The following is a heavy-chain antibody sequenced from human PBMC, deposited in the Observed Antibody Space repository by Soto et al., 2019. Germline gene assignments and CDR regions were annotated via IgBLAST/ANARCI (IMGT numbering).Heavy chain of an antibody. D-gene: IGHD5-12*01. J-gene: IGHJ4*02. V-gene: IGHV3-23*01. CDR1: GFTFSSYA. CDR3: ARPPSFDDSGYDWPLDY. Sequence: GGSLRLSCVASGFTFSSYAMSWVRQAPGKGLEWVSAISGSGSRTYYADSVKGRFTISRDNAKNSLYLQMNSLRAEDTAVYYCARPPSFDDSGYDWPLDYWGQGTLVTVSS. CDR2: ISGSGSRT.